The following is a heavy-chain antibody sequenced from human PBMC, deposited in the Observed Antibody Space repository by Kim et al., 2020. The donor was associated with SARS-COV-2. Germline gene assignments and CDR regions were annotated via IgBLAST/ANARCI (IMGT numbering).Heavy chain of an antibody. CDR3: ARSGGWLLLSYFDY. Sequence: GGSLRLSCAASGFTFSSYAMHWVRQAPGKGLEWVAVISYDGSNKYYADSVKGRFTISRDNSKNTLYLQMNSLRAGDTAVYYCARSGGWLLLSYFDYWGQGTLVTVSS. V-gene: IGHV3-30*04. J-gene: IGHJ4*02. CDR1: GFTFSSYA. CDR2: ISYDGSNK. D-gene: IGHD2-15*01.